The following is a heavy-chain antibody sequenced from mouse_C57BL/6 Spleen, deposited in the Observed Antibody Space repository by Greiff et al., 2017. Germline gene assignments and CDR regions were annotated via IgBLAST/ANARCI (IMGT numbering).Heavy chain of an antibody. CDR1: GYAFSSSW. CDR3: AREATYSNYVWFAY. J-gene: IGHJ3*01. CDR2: LYPGDGDT. Sequence: QVHVKQSGPELVKPGASVKISCKASGYAFSSSWMNWVKQRPGKGLEWIGRLYPGDGDTNYNGKFKGKATLTADKSSSTAYLQRSSLTSEDSAVYFCAREATYSNYVWFAYWGQGTLVTVSA. V-gene: IGHV1-82*01. D-gene: IGHD2-5*01.